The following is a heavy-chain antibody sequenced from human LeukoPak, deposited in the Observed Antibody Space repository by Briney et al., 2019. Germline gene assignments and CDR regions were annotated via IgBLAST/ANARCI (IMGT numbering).Heavy chain of an antibody. J-gene: IGHJ4*02. Sequence: GESLKISCKGSGYSFTSYWIGWVRQMPGKGLEWMGIIYPGDSDTRYSPSFQGQVTISADKSISTAYLQWSSLKASDTAMYYCARQSPYCSGGSCYGDYWGQGTLVTVSS. V-gene: IGHV5-51*01. CDR2: IYPGDSDT. CDR3: ARQSPYCSGGSCYGDY. D-gene: IGHD2-15*01. CDR1: GYSFTSYW.